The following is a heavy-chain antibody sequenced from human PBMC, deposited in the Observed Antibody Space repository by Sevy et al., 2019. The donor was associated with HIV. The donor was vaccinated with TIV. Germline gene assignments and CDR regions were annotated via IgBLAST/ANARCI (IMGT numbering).Heavy chain of an antibody. CDR3: GGDSGYEKGAFDI. V-gene: IGHV4-4*07. D-gene: IGHD5-12*01. CDR2: IYTSGST. Sequence: SETLSLTCTVSGGSISSYYWSWIRQPAGKGLEWIGRIYTSGSTNYNPSPKSRVTMSVDTSKNQFSLKLNSLTAAETAVYYCGGDSGYEKGAFDIWGQGTMVTVSS. J-gene: IGHJ3*02. CDR1: GGSISSYY.